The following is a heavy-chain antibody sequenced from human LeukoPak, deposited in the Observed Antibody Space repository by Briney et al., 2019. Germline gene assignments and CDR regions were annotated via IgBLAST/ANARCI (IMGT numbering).Heavy chain of an antibody. J-gene: IGHJ4*02. CDR1: GXSISSGGYY. CDR3: ARGYCTNGVCSSDYFDY. Sequence: SQTLSLTCTVSGXSISSGGYYWNWIRQHPGKGLEWIGYIYDSGSTYYNPSLKSRSTISLDTSKNQFSLKLSSVTAADTAVYYCARGYCTNGVCSSDYFDYWGQGTLVTVSS. V-gene: IGHV4-31*03. CDR2: IYDSGST. D-gene: IGHD2-8*01.